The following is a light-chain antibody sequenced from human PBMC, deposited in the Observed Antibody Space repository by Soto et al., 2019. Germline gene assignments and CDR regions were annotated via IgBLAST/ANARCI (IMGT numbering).Light chain of an antibody. CDR3: QQYSNWPIT. J-gene: IGKJ3*01. CDR1: HSVSSN. CDR2: GAS. V-gene: IGKV3-15*01. Sequence: EIVMTQSPATLSVSPGERATLSCRASHSVSSNLAWYQQKPGQAPRLLIYGASTRATVIPARFSGSGSGTEFTLTISSLQSEDFAVYYCQQYSNWPITFGPGTKVDIK.